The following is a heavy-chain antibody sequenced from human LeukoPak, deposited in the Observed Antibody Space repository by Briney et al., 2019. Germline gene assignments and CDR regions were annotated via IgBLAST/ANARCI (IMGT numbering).Heavy chain of an antibody. J-gene: IGHJ6*03. CDR2: MNPNSGNT. CDR3: ARLGFSRPYYYYYMDV. V-gene: IGHV1-8*01. CDR1: GYTFTSYD. D-gene: IGHD1-26*01. Sequence: GASVKVSCKASGYTFTSYDINWVRQATGQGLEWMGWMNPNSGNTGYAQKFQGSVTMTRNTSISTAYMELSSLRSEDTAVYYCARLGFSRPYYYYYMDVWGKGTTVTVSS.